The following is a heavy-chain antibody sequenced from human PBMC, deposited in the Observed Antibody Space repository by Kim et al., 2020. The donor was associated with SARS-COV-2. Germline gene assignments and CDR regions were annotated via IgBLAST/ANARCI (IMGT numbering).Heavy chain of an antibody. CDR2: ISYDGSNK. CDR1: GFTFSSYA. V-gene: IGHV3-30*04. D-gene: IGHD5-18*01. Sequence: GGSLRLSCAASGFTFSSYAMHWVRQAPGKGLEWVAVISYDGSNKYYADSVKGRFTISRDNSKNTLYLQMNSLRAEDTAVYYCARGPTAMASYGGDYYYGMDVWGQGTTVTVSS. CDR3: ARGPTAMASYGGDYYYGMDV. J-gene: IGHJ6*02.